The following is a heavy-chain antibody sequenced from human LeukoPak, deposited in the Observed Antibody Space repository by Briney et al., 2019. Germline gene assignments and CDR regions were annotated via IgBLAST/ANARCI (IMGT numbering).Heavy chain of an antibody. CDR3: VRRQGYCTNGVCYTQYGMDV. CDR1: GYTFTTYW. D-gene: IGHD2-8*01. Sequence: GEPLNTSCQGSGYTFTTYWIGWVRQMPGKGLEWTGFIYPGDSDTRYSPSFHGQVIISVDKSISTAYLQWSSLRASDTAMYYCVRRQGYCTNGVCYTQYGMDVWGQGTTVTVSS. CDR2: IYPGDSDT. J-gene: IGHJ6*02. V-gene: IGHV5-51*01.